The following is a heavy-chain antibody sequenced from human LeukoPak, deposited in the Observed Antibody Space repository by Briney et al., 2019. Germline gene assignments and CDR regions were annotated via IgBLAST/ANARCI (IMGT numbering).Heavy chain of an antibody. CDR2: INPSGGST. V-gene: IGHV1-46*01. J-gene: IGHJ4*02. CDR3: ARGGRTSDYDDSSGYDY. Sequence: GASVKVSCKQSGYTFTSHYMHRVRQAPGQALEWMGIINPSGGSTSYAQKFQGRVTMTRDTSTSTVYMELSSLRAENTAVYYCARGGRTSDYDDSSGYDYWGQGTLVTVSS. CDR1: GYTFTSHY. D-gene: IGHD3-22*01.